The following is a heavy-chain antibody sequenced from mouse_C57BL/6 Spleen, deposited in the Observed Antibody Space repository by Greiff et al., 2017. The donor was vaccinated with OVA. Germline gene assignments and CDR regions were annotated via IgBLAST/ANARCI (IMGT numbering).Heavy chain of an antibody. V-gene: IGHV1-69*01. CDR3: ARGGYGSSYWYFDV. CDR2: IDPSDSYT. J-gene: IGHJ1*03. Sequence: QVQLKQPGAELVMPGASVKLSCKASGYTFTSYWMHWVKQRPGQGLEWIGEIDPSDSYTNYNQKFKGKSTLTVDKSSSKAYMQLSSLTSEDSAVYYCARGGYGSSYWYFDVWGTGTTVTVSS. D-gene: IGHD1-1*01. CDR1: GYTFTSYW.